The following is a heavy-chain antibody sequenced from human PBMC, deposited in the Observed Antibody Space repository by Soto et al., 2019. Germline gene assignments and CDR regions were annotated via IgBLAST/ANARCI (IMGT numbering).Heavy chain of an antibody. Sequence: GGSLRLSCAASGFTFSSYWMHWVRQAPGEGLVWVSRINSDGSSTNYADSVKGRFTISRDNAKNTLYLQMNSLRAEDTAVYYCARGPIVVVTASGDWFDPWGQGTLVTVSS. V-gene: IGHV3-74*01. CDR2: INSDGSST. CDR3: ARGPIVVVTASGDWFDP. D-gene: IGHD2-21*02. CDR1: GFTFSSYW. J-gene: IGHJ5*02.